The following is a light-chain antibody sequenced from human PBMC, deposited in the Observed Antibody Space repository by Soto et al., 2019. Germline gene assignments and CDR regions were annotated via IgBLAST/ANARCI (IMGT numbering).Light chain of an antibody. CDR3: AAWDDTVRSYV. Sequence: QSVLTQPSSVSGTPGQGVTISCSGSISNIGNNYVYWFQQLPGTAPKVLSNRNDQRPSGVPDRFSGSKSGTSASLAISGLRYEDEAAYYCAAWDDTVRSYVFGTGTKVTVL. V-gene: IGLV1-47*01. CDR2: RND. J-gene: IGLJ1*01. CDR1: ISNIGNNY.